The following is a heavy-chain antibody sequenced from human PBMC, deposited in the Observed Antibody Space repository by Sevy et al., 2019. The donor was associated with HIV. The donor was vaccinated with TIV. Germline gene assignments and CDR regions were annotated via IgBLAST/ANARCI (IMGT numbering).Heavy chain of an antibody. CDR2: ITESGTST. CDR1: GFTFSYYA. Sequence: GESLKISCAGSGFTFSYYAMSWVRQVPGKGLEWVSAITESGTSTFYADSVKGRFTISRDNSKNTVYMEMSDLRAEDTAVYFCAKDMYTSSWYYFDYWGQGALVTVSS. D-gene: IGHD6-13*01. CDR3: AKDMYTSSWYYFDY. V-gene: IGHV3-23*01. J-gene: IGHJ4*02.